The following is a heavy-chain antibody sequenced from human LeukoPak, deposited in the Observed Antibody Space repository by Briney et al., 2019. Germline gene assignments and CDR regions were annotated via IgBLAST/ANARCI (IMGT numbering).Heavy chain of an antibody. D-gene: IGHD3-16*01. V-gene: IGHV4-34*01. Sequence: SETLSLTCAVNGGSISGYYWSWIRQSPGKGLEWIGEINYSGTPNYNPPLKSRVVFSVDTSENQFSLRMSSVTAADTAVYYCARGEDFLGGVVDSWGQGSLVTVSS. J-gene: IGHJ4*02. CDR3: ARGEDFLGGVVDS. CDR1: GGSISGYY. CDR2: INYSGTP.